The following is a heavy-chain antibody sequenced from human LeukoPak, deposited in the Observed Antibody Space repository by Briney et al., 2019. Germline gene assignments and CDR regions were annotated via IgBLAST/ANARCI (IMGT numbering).Heavy chain of an antibody. CDR2: IYYSGST. V-gene: IGHV4-39*07. J-gene: IGHJ4*02. D-gene: IGHD6-6*01. Sequence: PSETLSLTCTVSGGSISSSSYYWGWIRQPPGKGLEWIGSIYYSGSTYYNPSLKSRVTISVDTSKNQFSLKLSSVTAADTAVYYCARVKYGSSSSAYWGQGTLVTVSS. CDR3: ARVKYGSSSSAY. CDR1: GGSISSSSYY.